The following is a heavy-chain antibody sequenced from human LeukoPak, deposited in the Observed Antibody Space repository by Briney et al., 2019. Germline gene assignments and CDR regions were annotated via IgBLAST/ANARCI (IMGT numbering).Heavy chain of an antibody. V-gene: IGHV3-23*01. CDR1: GFTFSSYA. Sequence: GGSLRLSCAASGFTFSSYAMSWVRQAPGKGLEWVSAISGSGGSTYYADSVKGRSTISRDNSKNMLYLQMNSLRAEDTAVYYCAKRYWNYWFDPWGQGTLVTVSS. CDR2: ISGSGGST. D-gene: IGHD1-7*01. J-gene: IGHJ5*02. CDR3: AKRYWNYWFDP.